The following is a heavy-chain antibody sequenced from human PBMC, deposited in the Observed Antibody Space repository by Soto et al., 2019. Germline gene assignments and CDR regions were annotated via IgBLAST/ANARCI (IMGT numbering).Heavy chain of an antibody. D-gene: IGHD2-8*01. J-gene: IGHJ6*02. CDR1: GYTFSRYG. CDR3: ANNGQPTYYYYVMDV. Sequence: QGQLVQSGPEVKKPGASVKVSCKTSGYTFSRYGISWVRQAPGQGLEWMGWISGYNGDTNYEQKVQGRATMTIVTSTYTATMDLSSLMSDDTAIYYCANNGQPTYYYYVMDVWGQGTTVTVSS. CDR2: ISGYNGDT. V-gene: IGHV1-18*01.